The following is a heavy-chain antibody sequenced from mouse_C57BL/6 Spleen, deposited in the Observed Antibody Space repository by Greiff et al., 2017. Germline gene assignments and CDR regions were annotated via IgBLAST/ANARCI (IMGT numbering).Heavy chain of an antibody. CDR3: ARPLLLRGAMDD. CDR1: GFTFSDYG. CDR2: ISSGSSTI. J-gene: IGHJ4*01. V-gene: IGHV5-17*01. D-gene: IGHD1-1*01. Sequence: EVQLVESGGGLVKPGGSLKLSCAASGFTFSDYGMHWVRQAPEKGLEWVAYISSGSSTIYYADTVKGRFTISRDNAKNTLFLQMTSLRSEDTAMYYCARPLLLRGAMDDWGEGTSVTVSS.